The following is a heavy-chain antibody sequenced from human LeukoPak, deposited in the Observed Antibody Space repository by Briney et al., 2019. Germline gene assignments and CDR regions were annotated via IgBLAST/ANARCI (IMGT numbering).Heavy chain of an antibody. D-gene: IGHD3-22*01. CDR2: IYKDGRT. Sequence: GGALRLSCAASGFLVSTNYMTWGRQPPGKGVEGGSVIYKDGRTFYTDSVKGRFTISRDNSKNTVYLQMSSLRVEDTAVYYCAKSLTYYHENSDSIWGQGTLVTVSS. J-gene: IGHJ4*02. CDR3: AKSLTYYHENSDSI. CDR1: GFLVSTNY. V-gene: IGHV3-53*01.